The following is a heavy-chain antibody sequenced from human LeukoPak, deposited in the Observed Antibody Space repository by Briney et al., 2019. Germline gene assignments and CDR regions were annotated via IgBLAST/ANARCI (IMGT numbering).Heavy chain of an antibody. V-gene: IGHV3-30-3*01. J-gene: IGHJ4*02. CDR3: ARDILAVAGTGYFDS. Sequence: PGGSLRLSCAASGFTFSSYAMHWVRQAPGKGLEWVAVISFDGSNKYYADSVKGRFTIPRDNSKNTLYLQMNSLRAEDTAVYYCARDILAVAGTGYFDSWGQGTLVTVSS. CDR1: GFTFSSYA. D-gene: IGHD6-19*01. CDR2: ISFDGSNK.